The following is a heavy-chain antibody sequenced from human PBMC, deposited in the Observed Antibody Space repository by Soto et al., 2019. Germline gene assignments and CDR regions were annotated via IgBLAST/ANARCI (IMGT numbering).Heavy chain of an antibody. Sequence: QVQLVESGGGVVQPGRSLRLSCAASGFTFSSYGMHWVRQAPGKGLEWVAVISYDGSKEFYADSVKGRFTISRDNSKNTLYLHMNSLRAEYTAVYYCAKDLRLWSKDYYYYGMDVWGQGTTVTVSS. CDR2: ISYDGSKE. V-gene: IGHV3-30*18. J-gene: IGHJ6*02. CDR1: GFTFSSYG. CDR3: AKDLRLWSKDYYYYGMDV. D-gene: IGHD5-18*01.